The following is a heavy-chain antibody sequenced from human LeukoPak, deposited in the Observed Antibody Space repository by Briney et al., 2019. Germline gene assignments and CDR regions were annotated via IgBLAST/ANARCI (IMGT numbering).Heavy chain of an antibody. D-gene: IGHD3-9*01. J-gene: IGHJ4*02. V-gene: IGHV3-21*01. CDR1: GFTFSSYS. CDR3: ARNSEELRYFEELDC. Sequence: PGGSLRLSCAASGFTFSSYSMNWVRQASGKGLEWVSSISSSSSYIYYADSVKGRFTISRDNAKNSLYLQMNSLRAEDTAVYYCARNSEELRYFEELDCWGQGALVTVSS. CDR2: ISSSSSYI.